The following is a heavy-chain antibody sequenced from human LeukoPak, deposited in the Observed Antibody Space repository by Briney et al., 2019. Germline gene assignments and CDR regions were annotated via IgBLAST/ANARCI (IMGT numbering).Heavy chain of an antibody. Sequence: PGGSLRLSCAAPGFTFSSYGMHWVRQAPGKGLEWVAFIRYDGSNKYYADSVKGRFTISRDNSKNTLYLQMNSLRAEDTAVYYCAKEWVEDIVVVVAATRTASIDYWGQGTLVTVSS. D-gene: IGHD2-15*01. CDR2: IRYDGSNK. CDR3: AKEWVEDIVVVVAATRTASIDY. CDR1: GFTFSSYG. J-gene: IGHJ4*02. V-gene: IGHV3-30*02.